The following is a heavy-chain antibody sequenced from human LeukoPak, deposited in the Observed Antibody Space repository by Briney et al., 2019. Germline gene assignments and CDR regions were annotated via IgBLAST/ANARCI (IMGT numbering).Heavy chain of an antibody. J-gene: IGHJ3*02. Sequence: SETLSLTCAVSGGSIGSSNWWSWARQPPGKGLEWIGEIYHSGTTNYNPSLKSRVTMSVDKSKNQFSLKLSSVTAADTAIYYCARQGYDILTGYIDAFDIWGQGTMVTVSS. D-gene: IGHD3-9*01. CDR2: IYHSGTT. V-gene: IGHV4-4*02. CDR3: ARQGYDILTGYIDAFDI. CDR1: GGSIGSSNW.